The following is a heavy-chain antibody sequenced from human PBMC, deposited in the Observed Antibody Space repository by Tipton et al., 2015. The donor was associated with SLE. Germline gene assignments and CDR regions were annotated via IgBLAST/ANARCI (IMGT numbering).Heavy chain of an antibody. CDR1: GGSISSYY. J-gene: IGHJ4*02. CDR3: ARGNPSLFDY. V-gene: IGHV4-59*01. D-gene: IGHD1-14*01. Sequence: GLVKPSETLSLTCTVSGGSISSYYWSWIRQSPGKGLEWIGYIYYSGSTNYNPSLKSRVTISVDTSKNQFSLKLSSVTAADTAVYYCARGNPSLFDYWGQGTLVTVSS. CDR2: IYYSGST.